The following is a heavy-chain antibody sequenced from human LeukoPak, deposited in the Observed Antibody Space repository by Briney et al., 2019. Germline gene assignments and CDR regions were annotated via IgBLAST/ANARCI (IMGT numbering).Heavy chain of an antibody. D-gene: IGHD4-23*01. Sequence: SETLSLTCAVYGGSFSGYYWGWIRQPPGKGLEWIGEINHSGSTNYNPSLKSRVTISVDTSKSQFSLKLSSVTAADTAVYYCARLRVVTPRAFYYYYYMDVWGKGTTVTISS. CDR2: INHSGST. CDR1: GGSFSGYY. V-gene: IGHV4-34*01. CDR3: ARLRVVTPRAFYYYYYMDV. J-gene: IGHJ6*03.